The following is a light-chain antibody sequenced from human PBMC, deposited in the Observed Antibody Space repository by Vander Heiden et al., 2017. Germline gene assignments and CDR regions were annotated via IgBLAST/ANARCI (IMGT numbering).Light chain of an antibody. CDR1: ALPKKY. CDR2: EDN. CDR3: YSTDSGGYQRV. V-gene: IGLV3-10*01. Sequence: SYELTQPPSVSVSPGQTARITCSGDALPKKYAFWYQQKSGQAPVLLIYEDNKRPSGIPERFSGSSSGTMATLTISGAQAEDEADYYCYSTDSGGYQRVFGGGTKLTVL. J-gene: IGLJ3*02.